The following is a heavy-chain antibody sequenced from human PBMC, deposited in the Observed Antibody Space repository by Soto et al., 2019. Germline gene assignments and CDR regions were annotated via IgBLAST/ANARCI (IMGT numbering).Heavy chain of an antibody. Sequence: GASVKVSCKASGYTFTSYGISWVRQAPGQGLEWMGWISAYNGNTNYAQKLQGRVTMTTNTSTSTAYMELSSLRSEDTAVYYCARVNVGVSFTGDLYYYYMDVWGKGTTVTVSS. CDR3: ARVNVGVSFTGDLYYYYMDV. V-gene: IGHV1-18*01. CDR1: GYTFTSYG. D-gene: IGHD3-16*01. J-gene: IGHJ6*03. CDR2: ISAYNGNT.